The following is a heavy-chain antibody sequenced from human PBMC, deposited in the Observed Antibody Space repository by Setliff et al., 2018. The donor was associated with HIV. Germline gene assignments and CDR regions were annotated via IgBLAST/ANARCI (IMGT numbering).Heavy chain of an antibody. CDR2: AYYSGSS. CDR1: GGSISPNYY. D-gene: IGHD3-3*01. V-gene: IGHV4-39*01. Sequence: PSETLSLTCTVSGGSISPNYYWGWIRQPPRKGLEWIGSAYYSGSSYYSPSLGRRVTISVDTSKNQFSLRLRSVTAADTAVYYGARRIWSGYSFDYWGQGTLVTVSS. CDR3: ARRIWSGYSFDY. J-gene: IGHJ4*02.